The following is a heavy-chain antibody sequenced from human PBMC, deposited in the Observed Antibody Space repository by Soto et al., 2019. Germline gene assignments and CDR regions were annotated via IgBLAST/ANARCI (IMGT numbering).Heavy chain of an antibody. CDR3: ASYRSGYSYGYLDY. CDR2: IKQDGSEK. V-gene: IGHV3-7*03. J-gene: IGHJ4*02. D-gene: IGHD5-18*01. Sequence: GGSLRLSCAASGFTFSSYWMSWVRQAPGKGLEWVANIKQDGSEKYYVDSVKGRFTISRDNAKNSLYLQMNSLRAEDTAVYYCASYRSGYSYGYLDYSGQGTLVTVYS. CDR1: GFTFSSYW.